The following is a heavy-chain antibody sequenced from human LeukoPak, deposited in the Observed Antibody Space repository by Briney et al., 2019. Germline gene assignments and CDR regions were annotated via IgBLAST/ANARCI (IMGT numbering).Heavy chain of an antibody. CDR1: GFTFNTYD. D-gene: IGHD6-13*01. CDR3: ARSPPAAGNPENFDY. CDR2: ISTSSIYI. Sequence: PGGSLRLSCAASGFTFNTYDMNWVRQAPGKGLEWVSSISTSSIYIYYQDSVKGRFTISRDNAKNSLYLQMISLRAEDTAVYYCARSPPAAGNPENFDYWGQGTLVTVSS. V-gene: IGHV3-21*01. J-gene: IGHJ4*02.